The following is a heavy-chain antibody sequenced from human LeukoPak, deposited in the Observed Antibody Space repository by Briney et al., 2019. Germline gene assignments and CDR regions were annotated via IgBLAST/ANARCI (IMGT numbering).Heavy chain of an antibody. D-gene: IGHD7-27*01. Sequence: GGSLRLSCAASGFTVSSNYMSWVRQAPGKGLEWVSVIYSGGSTYYADSVKGRFTISRDNSKNTLYLQMNSLRAEDTAVYYCARDLYGSWGYYMDVWGKGTTATVSS. CDR3: ARDLYGSWGYYMDV. J-gene: IGHJ6*03. CDR1: GFTVSSNY. CDR2: IYSGGST. V-gene: IGHV3-66*02.